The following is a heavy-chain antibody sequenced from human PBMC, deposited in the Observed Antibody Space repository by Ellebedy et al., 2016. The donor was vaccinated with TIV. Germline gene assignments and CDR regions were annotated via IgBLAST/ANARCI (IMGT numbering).Heavy chain of an antibody. CDR2: ISAYNGNT. Sequence: AASVKVSCKASGYTFTSYGISWVRQAPGQGLEWMGWISAYNGNTNYAQKLQGRVNMTTDTSTSTAYMELRSLRSDDTAVYYCARASFTVGGDYGGDYFDYWGQGTLVTVSS. D-gene: IGHD4-17*01. J-gene: IGHJ4*02. CDR3: ARASFTVGGDYGGDYFDY. CDR1: GYTFTSYG. V-gene: IGHV1-18*04.